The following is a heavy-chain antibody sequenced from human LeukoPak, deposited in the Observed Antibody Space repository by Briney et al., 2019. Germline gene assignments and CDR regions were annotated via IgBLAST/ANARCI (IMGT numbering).Heavy chain of an antibody. CDR1: GYTFTSYG. CDR2: ISAYNGHT. CDR3: ARVDYGDYGWLDP. Sequence: ASAKVSCKASGYTFTSYGISWVRQAPGQGLEWMGRISAYNGHTNYAQKFQGRVTMTTDTSTRIAYMELRSLKSDDTAVYYCARVDYGDYGWLDPWGQGTLVTVSS. V-gene: IGHV1-18*01. J-gene: IGHJ5*02. D-gene: IGHD4-17*01.